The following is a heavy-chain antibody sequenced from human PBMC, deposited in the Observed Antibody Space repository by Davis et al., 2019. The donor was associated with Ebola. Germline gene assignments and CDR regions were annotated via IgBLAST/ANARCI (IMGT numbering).Heavy chain of an antibody. CDR1: GFTVSSNY. Sequence: GGSLRLSCAASGFTVSSNYMSWVRQAPGKVLALVSVIYSGGSTYYADSVKGRFTISRDNSKNTLYLQMNSLRAEDTDVYYCARESDSSGYVDAFDIWGQGTMVTVSS. J-gene: IGHJ3*02. CDR2: IYSGGST. D-gene: IGHD3-22*01. CDR3: ARESDSSGYVDAFDI. V-gene: IGHV3-53*01.